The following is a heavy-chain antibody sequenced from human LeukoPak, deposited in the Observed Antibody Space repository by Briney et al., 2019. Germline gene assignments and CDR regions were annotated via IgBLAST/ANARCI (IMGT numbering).Heavy chain of an antibody. CDR1: GYSISSGYY. V-gene: IGHV4-38-2*02. Sequence: PSETLSLTCTVSGYSISSGYYWGWIRQPPGKGLEWIGSIYHSGSTYYNPSLKSRVTISVDTSKNQFSLKLSSVTAADTAVYYCARGEYYYDSSGYPATHFDYWGQGTLVTVSS. D-gene: IGHD3-22*01. J-gene: IGHJ4*02. CDR3: ARGEYYYDSSGYPATHFDY. CDR2: IYHSGST.